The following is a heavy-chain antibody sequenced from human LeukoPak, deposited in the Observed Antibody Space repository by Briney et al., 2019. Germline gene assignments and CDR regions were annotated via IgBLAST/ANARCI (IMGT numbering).Heavy chain of an antibody. J-gene: IGHJ2*01. CDR3: ARRRTGEVDWYFDL. CDR2: IYPGDSET. CDR1: QYIFTNYW. V-gene: IGHV5-51*01. Sequence: GESLKISCKGSQYIFTNYWIGWVRQMPGKSLEWMGIIYPGDSETRYSPSFQGQVTISADKSTRNTYLQWSSLKASDTAIYYCARRRTGEVDWYFDLWGRGTLVTVSS. D-gene: IGHD3/OR15-3a*01.